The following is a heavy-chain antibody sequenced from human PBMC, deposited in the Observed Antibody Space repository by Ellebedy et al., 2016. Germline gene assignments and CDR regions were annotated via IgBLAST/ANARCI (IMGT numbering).Heavy chain of an antibody. J-gene: IGHJ2*01. Sequence: ASVKVSCKASGYTFTSYGISWVRQAPGQGLEWMGWISAYNGNTNYAQKLQGRVTMTTDPSTSTAYMELRSLRSDDTAVYYCARAVSGRHIVPGGNWYFDLWGRGTLVTVSS. D-gene: IGHD2-21*01. CDR3: ARAVSGRHIVPGGNWYFDL. CDR1: GYTFTSYG. V-gene: IGHV1-18*01. CDR2: ISAYNGNT.